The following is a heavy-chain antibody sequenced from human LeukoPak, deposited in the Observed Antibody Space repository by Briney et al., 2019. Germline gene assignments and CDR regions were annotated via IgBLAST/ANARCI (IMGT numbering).Heavy chain of an antibody. V-gene: IGHV1-24*01. CDR2: FDPEDGET. CDR3: AYMDNYGDFVRVSYYYGMDV. Sequence: ASVNVSCTVSGYTLTELSMHWVRQAPGKGLEWMGGFDPEDGETIYAQKFQGRVTMTEDTSTDTAYMELSSLRSEDTAVYYCAYMDNYGDFVRVSYYYGMDVWGQGTTVTVSS. J-gene: IGHJ6*02. CDR1: GYTLTELS. D-gene: IGHD4-17*01.